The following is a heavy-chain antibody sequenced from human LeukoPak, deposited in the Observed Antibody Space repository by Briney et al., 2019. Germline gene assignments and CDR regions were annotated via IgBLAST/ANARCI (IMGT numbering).Heavy chain of an antibody. Sequence: ASVKVSCKVSGYTLTELSMHWVRQAPGKGLEWMGGFDPEDGETIYAQKFQGRVTMTEDTSTDTAYMELSGLRSEDTAVYYCATVDSSGWDNFDYWGQGTLVTVSS. D-gene: IGHD6-19*01. CDR1: GYTLTELS. J-gene: IGHJ4*02. CDR3: ATVDSSGWDNFDY. V-gene: IGHV1-24*01. CDR2: FDPEDGET.